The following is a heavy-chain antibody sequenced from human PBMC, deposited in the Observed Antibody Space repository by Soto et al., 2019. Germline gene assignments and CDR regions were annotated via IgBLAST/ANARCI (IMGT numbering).Heavy chain of an antibody. CDR1: GASIGSGSYS. CDR2: LHHSGDT. D-gene: IGHD3-10*01. J-gene: IGHJ4*02. CDR3: ARFPLWFGELDY. V-gene: IGHV4-30-2*01. Sequence: QLQLQESGSGLVRPSQTLSLTCTVSGASIGSGSYSWNWIRQPPGKGLEWIGYLHHSGDTYFNPSLRRRVSISVDRSNNQFSLKLISVTAAETAVSYCARFPLWFGELDYWGQGALVTVSS.